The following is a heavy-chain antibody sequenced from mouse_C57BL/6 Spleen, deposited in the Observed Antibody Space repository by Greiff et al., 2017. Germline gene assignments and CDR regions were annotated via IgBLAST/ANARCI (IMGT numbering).Heavy chain of an antibody. V-gene: IGHV1-53*01. J-gene: IGHJ2*01. CDR3: ARREYDYDEDYYGD. CDR1: GYTFTSYW. Sequence: VQLQQSGPELVKPGASVKLSCKASGYTFTSYWMHWVKQRPGQGLEWIGNINPSYGGTNYNEKFKSKATLTVDKSSSTAYMQLISLTSEDSAFYYCARREYDYDEDYYGDWGQGTTLTVSS. CDR2: INPSYGGT. D-gene: IGHD2-4*01.